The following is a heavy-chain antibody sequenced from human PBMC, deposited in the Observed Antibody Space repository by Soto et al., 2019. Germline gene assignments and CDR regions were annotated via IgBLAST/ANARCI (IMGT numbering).Heavy chain of an antibody. Sequence: GGSLRLSCAASGFTFSKYGMHWVRQAPGKGLEWVALIWNDGIRKVYVDSVKGRFTISRDNSKNTLDLQMNNLRDEDTAVYYCARDDDNDANALDYWGPGTMVTVYS. CDR2: IWNDGIRK. CDR1: GFTFSKYG. CDR3: ARDDDNDANALDY. J-gene: IGHJ4*02. V-gene: IGHV3-33*01.